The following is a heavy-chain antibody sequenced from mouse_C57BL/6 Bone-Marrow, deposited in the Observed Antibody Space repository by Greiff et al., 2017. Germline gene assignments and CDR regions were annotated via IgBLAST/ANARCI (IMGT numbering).Heavy chain of an antibody. CDR1: GFTFSSYA. J-gene: IGHJ2*01. D-gene: IGHD1-1*01. CDR2: ISDGGSYT. V-gene: IGHV5-4*03. CDR3: ARSVVATDYFDY. Sequence: EVKVVESGGGLVKPGGSLKLSCAASGFTFSSYAMSWVRQTPEKRLEWVATISDGGSYTYYPDNVKGRFTISRDNATNNLYLQMSHLKSEDTAMYYCARSVVATDYFDYWGQGTTLTVSS.